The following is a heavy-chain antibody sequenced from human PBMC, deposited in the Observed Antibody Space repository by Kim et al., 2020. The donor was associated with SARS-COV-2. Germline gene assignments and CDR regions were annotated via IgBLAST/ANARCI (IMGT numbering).Heavy chain of an antibody. D-gene: IGHD1-26*01. CDR1: GFTFSSSG. CDR3: ATFYTKGEKRDFDY. Sequence: GGSLRLSCAASGFTFSSSGMHWVRRAPGKGLEWLSYISSSSSTRDYADSVKSRFTISRDNAKNSLYLQMNSLRDEDTAVYYCATFYTKGEKRDFDYWGQGILVTVSS. V-gene: IGHV3-48*02. CDR2: ISSSSSTR. J-gene: IGHJ4*02.